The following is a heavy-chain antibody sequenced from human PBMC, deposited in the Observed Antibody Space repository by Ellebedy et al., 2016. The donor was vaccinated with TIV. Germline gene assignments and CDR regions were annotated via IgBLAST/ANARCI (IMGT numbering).Heavy chain of an antibody. CDR2: IKTDGSEK. Sequence: GESLKISXAASGVTVSSSWMNWVSQVQGKGLEWVAHIKTDGSEKYYVDSVKGRFTISRDNAKNSLYLQMNSLRAEDTAVYYCTRVGREIPTYWGQGTLVTVSS. CDR1: GVTVSSSW. CDR3: TRVGREIPTY. D-gene: IGHD1-26*01. J-gene: IGHJ4*02. V-gene: IGHV3-7*01.